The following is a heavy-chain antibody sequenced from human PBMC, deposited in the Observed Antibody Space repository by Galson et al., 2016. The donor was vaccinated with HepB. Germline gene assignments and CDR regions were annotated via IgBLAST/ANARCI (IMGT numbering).Heavy chain of an antibody. V-gene: IGHV3-72*01. D-gene: IGHD2-2*03. CDR2: ARNKRDSYTT. CDR3: ASGFQIPAFDI. J-gene: IGHJ3*02. CDR1: TFTFNDRY. Sequence: SLRLSCAASTFTFNDRYMDWVRQAPGRGLEWVGRARNKRDSYTTEYAASVEGRFTISRDDSKNSLYLQMNSLQIEDTAVYYCASGFQIPAFDIWGQGAMVTVSS.